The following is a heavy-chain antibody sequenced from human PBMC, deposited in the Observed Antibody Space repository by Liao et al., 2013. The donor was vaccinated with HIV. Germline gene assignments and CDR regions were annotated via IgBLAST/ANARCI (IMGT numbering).Heavy chain of an antibody. CDR2: INHSGSI. V-gene: IGHV4-34*01. J-gene: IGHJ6*04. CDR3: ASDFQN. D-gene: IGHD3-3*01. CDR1: GDTFSGYY. Sequence: QVQLQQWGAGLLKPSETLSLTCAVYGDTFSGYYWSWIRQPPGKGLEWIGEINHSGSIKYNPSLKSRVAISVDTSKRQFSLKLTSVTAADTAVYYCASDFQNWGKGTTVTVSS.